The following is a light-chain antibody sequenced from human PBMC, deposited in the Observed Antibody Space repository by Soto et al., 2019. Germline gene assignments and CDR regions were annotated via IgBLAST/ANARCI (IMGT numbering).Light chain of an antibody. Sequence: EIALTQSPATLSLSPGERATLSCRASQSVNSYLAWYQQKPGQAPRLLIYDASNRATGIPARFSGSGSGTDFSLTISSLEPEDLAVYYCQQRSKWPLTFGGGTKVEIK. CDR2: DAS. V-gene: IGKV3-11*01. CDR1: QSVNSY. J-gene: IGKJ4*01. CDR3: QQRSKWPLT.